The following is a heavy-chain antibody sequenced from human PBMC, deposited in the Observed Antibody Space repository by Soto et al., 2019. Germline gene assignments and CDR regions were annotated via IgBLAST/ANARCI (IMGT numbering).Heavy chain of an antibody. Sequence: GGSLRLSCAASGFTFSSYAMHWVRQAPGKGLEWVAVISYDGSNKYYADSVKGRFTISRDNSKNTLYLQMNSLRAEDTAVYYCARGTEYYDFWAGMDVWGQGTTVTVSS. V-gene: IGHV3-30-3*01. CDR1: GFTFSSYA. CDR3: ARGTEYYDFWAGMDV. J-gene: IGHJ6*02. CDR2: ISYDGSNK. D-gene: IGHD3-3*01.